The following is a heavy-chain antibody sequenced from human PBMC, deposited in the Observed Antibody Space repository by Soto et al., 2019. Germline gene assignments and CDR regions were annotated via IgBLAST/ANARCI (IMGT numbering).Heavy chain of an antibody. Sequence: GGSLRLSCAASGFTFSSYWMSWVRQAPGKGLEWVANIKQDGSEKYYVDSVKGRFTISRDNAKNSLYLQMNSLRAEDTAVYYCARDAPSSWYPPGYYYYYMDVWGKGTTVTVSS. J-gene: IGHJ6*03. CDR2: IKQDGSEK. V-gene: IGHV3-7*01. D-gene: IGHD6-13*01. CDR1: GFTFSSYW. CDR3: ARDAPSSWYPPGYYYYYMDV.